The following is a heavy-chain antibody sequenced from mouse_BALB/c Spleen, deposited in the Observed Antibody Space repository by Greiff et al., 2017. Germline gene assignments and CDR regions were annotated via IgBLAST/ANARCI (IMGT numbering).Heavy chain of an antibody. J-gene: IGHJ4*01. Sequence: QVQLKESGAELARPGASVKLSCKASGYTFTSYWMQWVKQRPGQGLEWIGAIYPGDGDTRYTQKFKGKATLTADKSSSTAYMQLSSLASEDSAVYYCAGTTTATWDAMDYWGQGTSVTVSS. CDR2: IYPGDGDT. CDR3: AGTTTATWDAMDY. D-gene: IGHD1-2*01. CDR1: GYTFTSYW. V-gene: IGHV1-87*01.